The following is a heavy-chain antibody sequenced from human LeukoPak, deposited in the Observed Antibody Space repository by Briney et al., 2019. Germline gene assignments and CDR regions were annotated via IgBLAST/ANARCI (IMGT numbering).Heavy chain of an antibody. CDR3: ARGYWGRDY. Sequence: ASVKVSCKASGYTFTDNDVNWVRQATGQGLEWMGWMNPGNGNTGYAQKFQGRVTMTRNTSINTAYMELNTLTSEDTAVYYCARGYWGRDYWGQGTLVTVSS. CDR2: MNPGNGNT. CDR1: GYTFTDND. J-gene: IGHJ4*02. V-gene: IGHV1-8*01. D-gene: IGHD7-27*01.